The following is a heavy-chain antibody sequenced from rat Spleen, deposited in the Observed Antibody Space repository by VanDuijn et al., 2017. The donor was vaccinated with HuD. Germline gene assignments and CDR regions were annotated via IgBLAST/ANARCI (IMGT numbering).Heavy chain of an antibody. Sequence: EVQLVESDGGLVQPGRSLKLSCAASGFTFSDYYMAWVRQAPTKGLEWVATISYDGSSLYYRDSVKGRFTISRDNATGTLYLHMSGLGSEDTATYYCKSDYGGSYWGQGGMVTVAS. CDR1: GFTFSDYY. CDR3: KSDYGGSY. J-gene: IGHJ2*01. CDR2: ISYDGSSL. V-gene: IGHV5-20*01. D-gene: IGHD1-11*01.